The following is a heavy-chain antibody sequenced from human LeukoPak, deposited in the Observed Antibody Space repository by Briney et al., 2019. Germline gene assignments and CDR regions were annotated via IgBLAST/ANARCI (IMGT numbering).Heavy chain of an antibody. Sequence: ASVKVSCKASGYTFTSYDINWVRQATGQGLEWMGWMNPNSGNTGYAQKFQGRVTMTRDTSISTAYMELSSLRSEDTAVYYCARMSYYDRRGDSWFDPWGQGTLVIVSS. J-gene: IGHJ5*02. V-gene: IGHV1-8*01. CDR3: ARMSYYDRRGDSWFDP. CDR1: GYTFTSYD. CDR2: MNPNSGNT. D-gene: IGHD3-22*01.